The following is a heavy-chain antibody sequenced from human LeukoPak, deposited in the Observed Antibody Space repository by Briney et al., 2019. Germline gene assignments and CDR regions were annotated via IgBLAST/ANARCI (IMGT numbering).Heavy chain of an antibody. Sequence: GGSLRLSCAASGFTFSSYWMSWVRQAPGKGLEWVSSVRSSGGSTYYADSVKGRFTVSRDNSKNTLYLQMSSLRAEDTAVYYCAKVTVGTTSRLDTWGQGTLVTVSS. D-gene: IGHD2/OR15-2a*01. J-gene: IGHJ5*02. CDR1: GFTFSSYW. V-gene: IGHV3-23*01. CDR3: AKVTVGTTSRLDT. CDR2: VRSSGGST.